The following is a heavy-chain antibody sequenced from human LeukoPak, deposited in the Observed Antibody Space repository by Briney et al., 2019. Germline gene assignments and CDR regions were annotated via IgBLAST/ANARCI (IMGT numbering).Heavy chain of an antibody. CDR1: GFNFRNLW. Sequence: GGSLRLSCVASGFNFRNLWMSWVRQAPGKGLEWVANINQLGSENDYVDSAKGRFIIFRDNDQKSLSLQMNSLRAEDTAVYYCASDRGALDIWGQGTMVTVSS. CDR3: ASDRGALDI. CDR2: INQLGSEN. J-gene: IGHJ3*02. V-gene: IGHV3-7*05. D-gene: IGHD3-10*01.